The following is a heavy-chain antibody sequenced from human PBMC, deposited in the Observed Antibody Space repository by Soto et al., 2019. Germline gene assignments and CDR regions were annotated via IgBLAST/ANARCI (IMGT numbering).Heavy chain of an antibody. J-gene: IGHJ6*02. Sequence: PGGSLRLSCAASGFTFSSYAMSWVRQAPGKGLEWVSAISGSGGSTYYADSVKGRFTISRDNSKNTLYLQMNSLRAEDTAVYYCAKVGLGNGYYYYYGMDVWGQGTTVTVSS. CDR2: ISGSGGST. CDR1: GFTFSSYA. V-gene: IGHV3-23*01. D-gene: IGHD2-8*01. CDR3: AKVGLGNGYYYYYGMDV.